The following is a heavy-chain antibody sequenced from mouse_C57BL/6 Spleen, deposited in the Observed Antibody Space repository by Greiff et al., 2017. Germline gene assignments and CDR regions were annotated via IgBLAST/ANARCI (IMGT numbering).Heavy chain of an antibody. Sequence: QVQLQQSGPELVKPGASVKISCKASGYAFSSSWMNWVKQRPGKGLEWIGRIYPGDGDTNYNGKFKGKATLTADKSSSTAYMQLSSLTSEDSAVYFCARAETGRVFAYWGQGTLVTVSA. CDR3: ARAETGRVFAY. V-gene: IGHV1-82*01. J-gene: IGHJ3*01. CDR2: IYPGDGDT. D-gene: IGHD4-1*01. CDR1: GYAFSSSW.